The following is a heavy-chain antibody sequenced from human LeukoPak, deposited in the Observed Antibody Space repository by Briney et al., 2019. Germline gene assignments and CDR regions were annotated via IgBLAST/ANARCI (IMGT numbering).Heavy chain of an antibody. Sequence: GGSLRLSCTVSGFSLSSYALSWVRRAPGKGLEWVSATSSSDAGKYYADSVKGRFTISRDNSKNTLYLQMNSLRAEDTAIYYCARSFGYGVDAFDIWGQGTMVTVSS. D-gene: IGHD5-18*01. CDR2: TSSSDAGK. V-gene: IGHV3-23*01. CDR3: ARSFGYGVDAFDI. CDR1: GFSLSSYA. J-gene: IGHJ3*02.